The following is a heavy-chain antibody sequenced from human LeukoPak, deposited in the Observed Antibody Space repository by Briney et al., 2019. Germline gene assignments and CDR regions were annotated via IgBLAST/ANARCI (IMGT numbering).Heavy chain of an antibody. CDR1: GFTLSSYA. CDR3: AKIAAAGTDY. Sequence: GGSLRLSCAASGFTLSSYALSWVRPAPRKGLEWVSAIIGIVGSTYYADSAKGRFTISRDNSKNTLYLQMNSLRAEETAVYYCAKIAAAGTDYWGQGTLVTVPS. J-gene: IGHJ4*02. V-gene: IGHV3-23*01. CDR2: IIGIVGST. D-gene: IGHD6-13*01.